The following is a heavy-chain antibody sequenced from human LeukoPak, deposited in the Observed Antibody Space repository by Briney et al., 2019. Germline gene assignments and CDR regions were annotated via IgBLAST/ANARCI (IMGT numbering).Heavy chain of an antibody. CDR3: ARDRYDSSGYYPFDY. J-gene: IGHJ4*02. CDR2: ISSSSSYI. Sequence: PGGSLRLSYAASGFTFSSYSMHWVRQAPGKGLEWVSSISSSSSYIYYADSVKGRFTISRDNAKNSLYLQMNSLRAEDTAVYYCARDRYDSSGYYPFDYRGQGTLVTVSS. CDR1: GFTFSSYS. V-gene: IGHV3-21*01. D-gene: IGHD3-22*01.